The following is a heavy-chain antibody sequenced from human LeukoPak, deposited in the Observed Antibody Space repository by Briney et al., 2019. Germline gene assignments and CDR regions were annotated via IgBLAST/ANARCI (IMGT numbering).Heavy chain of an antibody. V-gene: IGHV1-18*01. CDR3: ARGYDSSGYYRTKDYYFDY. CDR1: GYTFTSYG. J-gene: IGHJ4*02. D-gene: IGHD3-22*01. Sequence: VASVKVSCKASGYTFTSYGTSWVRQAPGQGLEWMGWISAYNGNTNYAQKLQGRVTMTTDTSTSTAYMELRSLRSDDTAVYYCARGYDSSGYYRTKDYYFDYWGQGTLVTVSS. CDR2: ISAYNGNT.